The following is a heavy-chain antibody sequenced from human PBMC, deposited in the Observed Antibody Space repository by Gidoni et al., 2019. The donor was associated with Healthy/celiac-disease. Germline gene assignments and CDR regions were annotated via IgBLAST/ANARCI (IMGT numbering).Heavy chain of an antibody. J-gene: IGHJ6*03. CDR2: IYYSGST. CDR1: GGSVSRGRYY. Sequence: QVQLQESGPGLVTPSEPLSLPCTFSGGSVSRGRYYCSWIRQPPGKGLEWIGYIYYSGSTNYNPSLKSRVTISVDTSKNQFSLKLSSVTAADTAVYYCARDRLPRYSGYPQRHYYMDVWGKGTTVTVSS. D-gene: IGHD5-12*01. V-gene: IGHV4-61*01. CDR3: ARDRLPRYSGYPQRHYYMDV.